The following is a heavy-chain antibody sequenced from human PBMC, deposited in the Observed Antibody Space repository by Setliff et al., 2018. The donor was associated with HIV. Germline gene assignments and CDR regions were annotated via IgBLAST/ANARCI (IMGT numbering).Heavy chain of an antibody. D-gene: IGHD7-27*01. CDR1: GGSIGSGSHY. V-gene: IGHV4-61*09. CDR3: ARDLGSGLYYYGMGV. CDR2: IYTTGST. J-gene: IGHJ6*02. Sequence: KASETLSLTCTVSGGSIGSGSHYWSWIRQPAGKGLGWIGHIYTTGSTNYNPSLKSRVIMSVDMSNHKVSLRLSSVTAADTAVYYCARDLGSGLYYYGMGVWGQGTTVTVSS.